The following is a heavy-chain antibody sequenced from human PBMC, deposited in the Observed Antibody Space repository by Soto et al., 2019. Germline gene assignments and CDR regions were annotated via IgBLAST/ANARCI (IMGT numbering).Heavy chain of an antibody. CDR2: ISYDGKEK. Sequence: QVQLVESGGGVVQPGGSLRLSCATSGFLFSGYAMHWVRQTPGKGLEWVAVISYDGKEKYYADSAEGRVTISRESSGVTLYLQKSGLRVEDTAVYSCARGSGWADRRQHVDHWGQGTLFTVSS. CDR3: ARGSGWADRRQHVDH. CDR1: GFLFSGYA. J-gene: IGHJ4*02. D-gene: IGHD6-6*01. V-gene: IGHV3-30*04.